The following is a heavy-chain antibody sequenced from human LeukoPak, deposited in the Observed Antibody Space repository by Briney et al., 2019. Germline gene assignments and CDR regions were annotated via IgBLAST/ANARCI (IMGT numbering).Heavy chain of an antibody. CDR2: ISGSGGST. J-gene: IGHJ4*02. Sequence: AGGSLRLSCAASGFTFSSYAMSWVRQAPGKGLEWVSAISGSGGSTYYADSVKGRFTISRDNSKNTLYLQMNSLRAEDTAVYYCAKDRETDDSSGYQGYWGQGTLVTVSS. CDR3: AKDRETDDSSGYQGY. V-gene: IGHV3-23*01. CDR1: GFTFSSYA. D-gene: IGHD3-22*01.